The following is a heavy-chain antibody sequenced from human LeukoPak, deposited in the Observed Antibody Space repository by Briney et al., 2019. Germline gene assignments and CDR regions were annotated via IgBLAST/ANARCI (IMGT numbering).Heavy chain of an antibody. CDR2: MYSGGST. CDR3: ATVRFMVDTVATITDGFDI. D-gene: IGHD5-12*01. V-gene: IGHV3-53*01. J-gene: IGHJ3*02. CDR1: GFAVSSNY. Sequence: QPGGSLRLSCAASGFAVSSNYMSWVRQAPGKGLEWVSAMYSGGSTYYADSVKGRFTISRDNSKNTVYLQMSSVRAEDTAVYYCATVRFMVDTVATITDGFDIWGQGTMVTVSS.